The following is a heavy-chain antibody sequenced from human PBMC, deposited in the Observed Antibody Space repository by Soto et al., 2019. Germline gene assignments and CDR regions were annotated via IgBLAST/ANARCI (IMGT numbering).Heavy chain of an antibody. CDR1: GFTFSNAW. CDR2: IKSKTDGGTT. D-gene: IGHD3-22*01. CDR3: TTDSYSTMIVVRLDY. Sequence: GVSLRLSCAASGFTFSNAWINWVRQAPGKGLEWVGRIKSKTDGGTTDFAAPVKGRFAISRDDSKNMVYLQMNSLKTEDTGIYYWTTDSYSTMIVVRLDYCGQGTLATVSS. V-gene: IGHV3-15*07. J-gene: IGHJ4*02.